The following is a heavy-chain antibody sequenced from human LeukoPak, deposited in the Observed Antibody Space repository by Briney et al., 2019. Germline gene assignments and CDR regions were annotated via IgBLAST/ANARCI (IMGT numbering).Heavy chain of an antibody. D-gene: IGHD3-10*01. J-gene: IGHJ6*02. Sequence: GGSLRLSCAASGFTFDDYAMHWVRQAPGKGLEWVSGINSDGSSTSYADSVKGRFTISRDNAKNTLYLQMNSLRAEDTAVYYCARGTNPQLDYYGMDVWGQGTTVTVSS. V-gene: IGHV3-74*01. CDR3: ARGTNPQLDYYGMDV. CDR2: INSDGSST. CDR1: GFTFDDYA.